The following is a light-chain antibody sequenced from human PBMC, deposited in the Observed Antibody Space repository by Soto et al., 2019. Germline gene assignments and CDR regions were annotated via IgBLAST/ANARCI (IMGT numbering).Light chain of an antibody. CDR3: SSYTSSIAIV. V-gene: IGLV2-14*01. CDR2: EVS. CDR1: SSDVGGYNY. J-gene: IGLJ1*01. Sequence: QSALTQPASVSGSPGQSITISCTGTSSDVGGYNYVSWYQQHPGKAPKLMIYEVSNRPSGVSNRFSGSKSGNTASLTISGLQAGDEADYYCSSYTSSIAIVFGTGTKLTVL.